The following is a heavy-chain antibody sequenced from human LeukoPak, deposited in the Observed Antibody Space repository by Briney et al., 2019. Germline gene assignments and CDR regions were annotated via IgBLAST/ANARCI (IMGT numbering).Heavy chain of an antibody. CDR3: AREPSPMVRGYSPAY. V-gene: IGHV1-46*01. Sequence: SVKVSCKASGYTFTSYYMHWVRQAPGQGLEWMGIINPSGGSTTYAQKFQGRVTMTRDTSTSTAHMELRSLRSEDTAVYYCAREPSPMVRGYSPAYWGQGTLVTVSS. CDR1: GYTFTSYY. CDR2: INPSGGST. J-gene: IGHJ4*02. D-gene: IGHD3-10*01.